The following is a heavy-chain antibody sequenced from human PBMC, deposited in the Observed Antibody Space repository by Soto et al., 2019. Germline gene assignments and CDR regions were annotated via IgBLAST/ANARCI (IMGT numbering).Heavy chain of an antibody. CDR1: GFTFSSYA. CDR3: ARSTAMVWLDY. Sequence: EVQLVESGGGLVQPGGSLRLSCAASGFTFSSYAMHWVRQAPGKGLEYVSAISSNGGSTYYANSVKGRFTISRDNSKNTLYLQMGSLRAEDMAVYYCARSTAMVWLDYWGQGTLVTVSS. CDR2: ISSNGGST. D-gene: IGHD5-18*01. J-gene: IGHJ4*02. V-gene: IGHV3-64*01.